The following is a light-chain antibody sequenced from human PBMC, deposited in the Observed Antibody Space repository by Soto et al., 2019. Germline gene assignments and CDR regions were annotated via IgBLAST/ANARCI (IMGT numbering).Light chain of an antibody. CDR2: EVN. J-gene: IGLJ3*02. Sequence: QSALTQPASVSGSPGQSITISCTGTSSDIGTYNYVSWYQHHPGKAPKVMIYEVNKRPSGVSNRFSGSKSVDTASLTISGLQAEDEANYYCSSYTSTSTPWVFGGGTKVTVL. V-gene: IGLV2-14*01. CDR1: SSDIGTYNY. CDR3: SSYTSTSTPWV.